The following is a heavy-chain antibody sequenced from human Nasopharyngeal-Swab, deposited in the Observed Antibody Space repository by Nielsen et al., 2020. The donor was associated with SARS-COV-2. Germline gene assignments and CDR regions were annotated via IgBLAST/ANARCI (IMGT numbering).Heavy chain of an antibody. CDR2: ISGSGGST. V-gene: IGHV3-23*01. D-gene: IGHD5-18*01. Sequence: GESLKISCAASGFTFSSYAMSWVRQAPGKGLEWVSAISGSGGSTYYADSVKGRFTISRDNSKNTLYLQMNSLRAEDTAVYYCAKGGGYSYYYGMDVWGQGTTVTVFS. CDR3: AKGGGYSYYYGMDV. J-gene: IGHJ6*02. CDR1: GFTFSSYA.